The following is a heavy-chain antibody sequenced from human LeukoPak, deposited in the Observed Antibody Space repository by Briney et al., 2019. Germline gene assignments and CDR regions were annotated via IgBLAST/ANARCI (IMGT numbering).Heavy chain of an antibody. V-gene: IGHV3-23*01. CDR2: ISGSGGST. Sequence: PGGSLRLSCAASGFTFSSYTLSWVRQAPGKGLEWVSAISGSGGSTYYADSVKGRFTISRDNSKNTLYLQMNSLRAEDTAVYYCAKEGGSRGYFDYWGQGTLVTVSS. CDR1: GFTFSSYT. CDR3: AKEGGSRGYFDY. J-gene: IGHJ4*02.